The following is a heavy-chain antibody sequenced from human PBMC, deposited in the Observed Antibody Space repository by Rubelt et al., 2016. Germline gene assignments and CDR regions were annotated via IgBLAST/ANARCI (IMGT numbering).Heavy chain of an antibody. Sequence: DHYIEWVRQAPGKGLEWVGRIRDKTKSYSTEFAASVKGRFTISRDDSKNSVSVQMNSLKTEDTAVYYCARAECSSLICTSKDFYYGMDVWGQGTTVTVSS. J-gene: IGHJ6*02. CDR1: DHY. D-gene: IGHD6-6*01. CDR3: ARAECSSLICTSKDFYYGMDV. CDR2: IRDKTKSYST. V-gene: IGHV3-72*01.